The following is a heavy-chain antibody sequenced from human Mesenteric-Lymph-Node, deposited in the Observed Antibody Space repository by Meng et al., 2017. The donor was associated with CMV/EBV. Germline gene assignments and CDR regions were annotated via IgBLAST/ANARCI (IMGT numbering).Heavy chain of an antibody. D-gene: IGHD5-12*01. J-gene: IGHJ6*02. V-gene: IGHV4-38-2*02. CDR2: IYHSGST. CDR3: AAGGIVAYHYYYGMDV. CDR1: GYSISSGYY. Sequence: GSLRLSCTVSGYSISSGYYWAWIRQPPGKGLEWIASIYHSGSTYYNPSLKSRVTISVDTSKNQFSLKLSSVTAADTAVYYCAAGGIVAYHYYYGMDVWGQGTTVTVSS.